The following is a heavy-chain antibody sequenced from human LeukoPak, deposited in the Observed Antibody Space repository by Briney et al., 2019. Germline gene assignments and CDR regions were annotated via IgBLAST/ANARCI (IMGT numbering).Heavy chain of an antibody. J-gene: IGHJ4*02. V-gene: IGHV3-30*02. CDR3: AKRRGIAAAGFDY. CDR1: GFTFSSYG. Sequence: GGSLRLSCAASGFTFSSYGMHWVRQAPGKGLEWVAFIRYDGSNKYYADSVKGRFTISRDNSKNTLYLQMNSLRAEDTAVYYCAKRRGIAAAGFDYWGQGTLVTVSS. D-gene: IGHD6-13*01. CDR2: IRYDGSNK.